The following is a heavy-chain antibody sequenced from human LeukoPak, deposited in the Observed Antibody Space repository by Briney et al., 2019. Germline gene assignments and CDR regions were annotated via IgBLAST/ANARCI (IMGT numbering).Heavy chain of an antibody. CDR2: IYPGDSET. V-gene: IGHV5-51*01. J-gene: IGHJ3*02. CDR1: GYIFTHYW. CDR3: ARHVTTASAARGFDI. D-gene: IGHD1-14*01. Sequence: GESLKISCEGSGYIFTHYWIGWVRQMPGKGLEWVAIIYPGDSETRYSPSFQGQVTISADKSINTAYLQWSGLKASDTAVYYCARHVTTASAARGFDIWGQGTMVTVSS.